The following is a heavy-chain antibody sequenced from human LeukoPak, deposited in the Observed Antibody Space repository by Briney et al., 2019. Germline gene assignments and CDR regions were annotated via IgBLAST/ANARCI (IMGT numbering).Heavy chain of an antibody. CDR3: ARDHVDGGYSGYDYLNDY. V-gene: IGHV3-21*01. Sequence: GGSLRLSCAASGFTFSSYSMNWVRQAPGKGLEWVSSISSSSSYIYYADSVKGRFTISRDNAKNSLYLQMNSLRAEDTAVYYCARDHVDGGYSGYDYLNDYWGQGTLVTVSS. CDR2: ISSSSSYI. D-gene: IGHD5-12*01. CDR1: GFTFSSYS. J-gene: IGHJ4*02.